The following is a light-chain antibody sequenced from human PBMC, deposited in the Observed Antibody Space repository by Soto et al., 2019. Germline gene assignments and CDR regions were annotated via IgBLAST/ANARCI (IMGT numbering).Light chain of an antibody. V-gene: IGKV3-15*01. J-gene: IGKJ5*01. Sequence: EIVMTQSPATLSVSPGESATLSCRASQSISSNLGWYQQRPGQPPRLLIYGASTRATGIPARFSGSGSGTEFTHTFGSLQSEDFAVCYCQQYNTWRSITFGQGTRLEIK. CDR1: QSISSN. CDR2: GAS. CDR3: QQYNTWRSIT.